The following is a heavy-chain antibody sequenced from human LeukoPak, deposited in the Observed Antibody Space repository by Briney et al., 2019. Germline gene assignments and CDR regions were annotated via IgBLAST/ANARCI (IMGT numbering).Heavy chain of an antibody. V-gene: IGHV3-23*01. CDR1: GFTFSSYA. J-gene: IGHJ4*02. Sequence: PGGSLRLSCAASGFTFSSYAMSWVRQAPGKGPEWVSVISGSGETTYHTDSVKGRVTISRDSSTNTLYLQMNSLRAEDTAIYYCAKNSGGSCYSAFQYWGQGTVVTVSS. CDR2: ISGSGETT. D-gene: IGHD2-15*01. CDR3: AKNSGGSCYSAFQY.